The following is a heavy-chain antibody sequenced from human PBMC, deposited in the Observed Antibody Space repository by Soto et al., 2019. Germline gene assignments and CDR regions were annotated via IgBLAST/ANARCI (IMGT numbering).Heavy chain of an antibody. Sequence: QVQLVESGGGVVQPGRSLRLSCAASGFTFSSYGMHWVRQAPGKGLEWVAVIWYDGSNKYYADSVKGRFTISRDNSKNTLYLQMNSLRAEDTAVYYCARGGYCSGGSCYSDAFDIWGLGTMVTVSS. J-gene: IGHJ3*02. CDR1: GFTFSSYG. CDR3: ARGGYCSGGSCYSDAFDI. CDR2: IWYDGSNK. D-gene: IGHD2-15*01. V-gene: IGHV3-33*01.